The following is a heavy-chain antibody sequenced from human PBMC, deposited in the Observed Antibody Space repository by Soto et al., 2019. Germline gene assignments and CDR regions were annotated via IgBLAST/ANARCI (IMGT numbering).Heavy chain of an antibody. CDR3: ARDSSGYFENWFDP. V-gene: IGHV4-59*01. CDR1: GGSISSYY. Sequence: SETLSLTCTASGGSISSYYWSWIRQPPGKGLEWIGYIYYSGSTNYNPSLKSRVTISVDTSKNQFSLKLSSVTSADTAVYYCARDSSGYFENWFDPWGQGTLVTVSS. CDR2: IYYSGST. J-gene: IGHJ5*02. D-gene: IGHD3-22*01.